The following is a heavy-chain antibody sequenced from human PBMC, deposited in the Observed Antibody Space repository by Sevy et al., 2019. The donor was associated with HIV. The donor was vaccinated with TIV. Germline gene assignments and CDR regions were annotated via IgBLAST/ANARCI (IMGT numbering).Heavy chain of an antibody. CDR2: MNPNSGNT. J-gene: IGHJ6*02. Sequence: ASVKVSCKASGYTFTSYDINWVRQATGQGLEWMVWMNPNSGNTGYAQKFQGRVTMTRNTSISTAYMELSSLRSEDTAVYYCARGRPLIVVVPAADRDVWGQGTTVTVSS. D-gene: IGHD2-2*01. CDR3: ARGRPLIVVVPAADRDV. V-gene: IGHV1-8*01. CDR1: GYTFTSYD.